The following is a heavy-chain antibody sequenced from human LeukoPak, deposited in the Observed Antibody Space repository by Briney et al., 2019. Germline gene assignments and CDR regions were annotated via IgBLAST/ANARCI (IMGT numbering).Heavy chain of an antibody. CDR2: INPSGGRT. V-gene: IGHV1-46*01. J-gene: IGHJ4*02. Sequence: ASVKVSCTASGYVFTSYYIHWMRQAPGQGLEWMGKINPSGGRTNYAQKFQDRVTLTSDTSTSTACMDLSSLRFEDTAVYYCASDGAYQPPRYWGQGTLVTVSS. CDR1: GYVFTSYY. D-gene: IGHD2-2*01. CDR3: ASDGAYQPPRY.